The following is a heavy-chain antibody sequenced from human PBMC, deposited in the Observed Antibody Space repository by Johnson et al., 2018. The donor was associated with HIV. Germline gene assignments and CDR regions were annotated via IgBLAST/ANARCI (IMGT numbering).Heavy chain of an antibody. V-gene: IGHV3-30*04. CDR3: ARDRGWGYVGGNSWNAFDI. Sequence: QMLLVESGGGLVQPGGSLRLSCTASGFTFSNYAIHWVRQAPGKGLEWVTVISYDGSNQYYADSVKGRFTISRDNSKNTLHLQMNSLRGEDTAVYYCARDRGWGYVGGNSWNAFDIWGQGTMVTVSS. J-gene: IGHJ3*02. CDR2: ISYDGSNQ. D-gene: IGHD4-23*01. CDR1: GFTFSNYA.